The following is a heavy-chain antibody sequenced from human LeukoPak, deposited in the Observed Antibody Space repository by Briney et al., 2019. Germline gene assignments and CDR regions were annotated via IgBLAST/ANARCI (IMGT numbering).Heavy chain of an antibody. CDR2: ISSSSSYI. J-gene: IGHJ4*02. CDR3: ARRGYSYGYLLDY. D-gene: IGHD5-18*01. CDR1: GFTFSSYS. V-gene: IGHV3-21*01. Sequence: PGGSLRLSCSASGFTFSSYSMNWVRQAPGKGLEWVSSISSSSSYIYYADSVKGRFTISRDNAKNSLYLQMNSLRAEDTAVYYCARRGYSYGYLLDYWGQGTLVTVSS.